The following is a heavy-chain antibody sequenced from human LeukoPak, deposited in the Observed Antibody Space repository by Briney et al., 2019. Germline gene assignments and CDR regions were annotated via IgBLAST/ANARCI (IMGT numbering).Heavy chain of an antibody. V-gene: IGHV4-59*01. D-gene: IGHD3-16*01. CDR1: DGSINGYY. CDR3: ARGRYGWLPFDY. CDR2: MYSGGTT. Sequence: PSETLSLTCTVSDGSINGYYWSWIRQPPGKGLDWIGYMYSGGTTNYSPSLKSRVTISEDTSKNQFTLKLSSVTAADTAVYYCARGRYGWLPFDYWGQGTLVTVSS. J-gene: IGHJ4*02.